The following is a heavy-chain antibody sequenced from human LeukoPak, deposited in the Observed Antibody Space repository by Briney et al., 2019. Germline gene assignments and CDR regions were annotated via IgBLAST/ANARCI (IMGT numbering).Heavy chain of an antibody. CDR1: GGSISSGSCY. Sequence: PSETLSLTCTVSGGSISSGSCYWSWIRQPAGKGLEWIGRIYTSGSTNYNPSLKSRVTISVDTSKNQFSLKLSSVTAADTAVYYCARNSDSSGYYYYDYWGQGTLVTVSS. CDR2: IYTSGST. CDR3: ARNSDSSGYYYYDY. J-gene: IGHJ4*02. V-gene: IGHV4-61*02. D-gene: IGHD3-22*01.